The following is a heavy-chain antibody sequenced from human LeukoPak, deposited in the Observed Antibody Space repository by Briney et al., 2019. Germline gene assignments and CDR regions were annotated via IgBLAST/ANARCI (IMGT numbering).Heavy chain of an antibody. Sequence: SETLSLTCTVSGGSISSYYWGWIRQTPGKGLEWIGSIYYSGSTYYNPSLKRRVTISSDTSKNQFSLKLSSVTAADTAVYYCARGYDYVWGSYRPYDYWGQGTLVTVSS. CDR2: IYYSGST. CDR3: ARGYDYVWGSYRPYDY. CDR1: GGSISSYY. J-gene: IGHJ4*02. V-gene: IGHV4-39*07. D-gene: IGHD3-16*02.